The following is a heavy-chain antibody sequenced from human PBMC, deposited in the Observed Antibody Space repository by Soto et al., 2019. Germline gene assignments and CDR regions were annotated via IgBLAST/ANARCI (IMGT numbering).Heavy chain of an antibody. D-gene: IGHD3-16*01. V-gene: IGHV4-61*01. CDR3: ASSFGAPTNIDY. J-gene: IGHJ4*02. Sequence: PSETLSLTCTVSSGSVSSGSYYWSWIRQPPGKGLEWIGYIYYNGSSNYNPSLKSRVTMSVDTSKNQFSLKLSSVTAADTAVYYCASSFGAPTNIDYWGQGTLVTVSS. CDR1: SGSVSSGSYY. CDR2: IYYNGSS.